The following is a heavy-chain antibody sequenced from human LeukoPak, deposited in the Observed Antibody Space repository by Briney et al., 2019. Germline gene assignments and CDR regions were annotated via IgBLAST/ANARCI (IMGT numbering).Heavy chain of an antibody. CDR2: ISYDGSKK. D-gene: IGHD6-19*01. CDR1: GFTFRSYG. Sequence: PGRSLRLSCAASGFTFRSYGIHWVRQAPGKGLEWVAAISYDGSKKYYADSVKGRFTISRDNSKNTLYVQMNSLRVEDTAVYYCARDLSGWCTFDYWGQGTLVTVSS. V-gene: IGHV3-30-3*01. J-gene: IGHJ4*02. CDR3: ARDLSGWCTFDY.